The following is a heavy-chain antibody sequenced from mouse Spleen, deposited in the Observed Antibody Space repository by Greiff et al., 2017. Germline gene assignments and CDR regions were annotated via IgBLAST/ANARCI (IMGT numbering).Heavy chain of an antibody. CDR2: IDPSDSYT. CDR3: ARRNYGSSLAWFAY. J-gene: IGHJ3*01. V-gene: IGHV1-69*01. CDR1: GYTFTSYW. Sequence: VQLQQPGAELVMPGASVKLSCKASGYTFTSYWMHWVKQRPGQGLEWIGEIDPSDSYTNYNQKFKGKATLTVDKSSSTAYMQLSSLTSEDSAVYYCARRNYGSSLAWFAYWGQGTLVTVSA. D-gene: IGHD1-1*01.